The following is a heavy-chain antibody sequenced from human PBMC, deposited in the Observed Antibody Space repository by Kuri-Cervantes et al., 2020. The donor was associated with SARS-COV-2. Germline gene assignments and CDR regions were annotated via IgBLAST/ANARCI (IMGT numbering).Heavy chain of an antibody. D-gene: IGHD3-3*01. V-gene: IGHV1-69*06. Sequence: SVKVSCKASGGTFSSYAISWVRQAPGQGLEWMGRIIPIFGTANYAQKFQGRVTITADKSTSTAYMELSSLRSEDTAVYYCARGYTIFGVVGYFDLWGRGTLVTGSS. J-gene: IGHJ2*01. CDR3: ARGYTIFGVVGYFDL. CDR1: GGTFSSYA. CDR2: IIPIFGTA.